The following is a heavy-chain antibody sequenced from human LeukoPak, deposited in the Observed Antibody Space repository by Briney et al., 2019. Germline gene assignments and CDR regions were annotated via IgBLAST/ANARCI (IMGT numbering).Heavy chain of an antibody. V-gene: IGHV4-39*01. CDR2: IYYSGST. D-gene: IGHD4-23*01. CDR1: GGSISSSSYY. J-gene: IGHJ6*02. CDR3: ARRVRHHSYYYYGMDV. Sequence: TSETLSLTCTVSGGSISSSSYYWGWIRQPPGKGLEWIGSIYYSGSTYYNPSLKSRVTISVDTSKNQFSLKPSSVTAADTAVYYCARRVRHHSYYYYGMDVWGQGTTVTVSS.